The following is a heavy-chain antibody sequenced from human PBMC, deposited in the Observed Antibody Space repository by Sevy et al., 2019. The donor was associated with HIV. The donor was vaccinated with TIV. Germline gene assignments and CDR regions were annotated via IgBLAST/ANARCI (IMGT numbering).Heavy chain of an antibody. Sequence: GGSLRLSCAASGFTFSSHWMSWVRQAPGKGLEWVANIKQDGSEKYYVDSVKGRFTISRDNAKNSLSLQMNSLRAEDTAVVYCGSDTGGIGMDVWGQGTTVTVSS. J-gene: IGHJ6*02. CDR2: IKQDGSEK. D-gene: IGHD6-13*01. CDR3: GSDTGGIGMDV. V-gene: IGHV3-7*01. CDR1: GFTFSSHW.